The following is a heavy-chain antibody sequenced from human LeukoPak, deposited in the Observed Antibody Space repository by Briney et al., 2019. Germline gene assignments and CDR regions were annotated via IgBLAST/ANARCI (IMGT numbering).Heavy chain of an antibody. D-gene: IGHD6-13*01. V-gene: IGHV5-51*01. CDR1: GYSFTRDW. CDR2: IYPGDSDT. CDR3: AKIKAAAGITDFDY. J-gene: IGHJ4*02. Sequence: GESLKISCKGSGYSFTRDWIGWVRQMPGKGLEWMGIIYPGDSDTRYSPSFQGQVTISVDKSISTAYLQWSSLKASDTVMYYCAKIKAAAGITDFDYWGQGTLVTVSS.